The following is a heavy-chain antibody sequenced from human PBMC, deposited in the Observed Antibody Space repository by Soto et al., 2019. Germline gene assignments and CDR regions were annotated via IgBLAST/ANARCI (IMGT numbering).Heavy chain of an antibody. D-gene: IGHD3-10*01. CDR1: GGSISGYY. CDR2: IYYSGST. V-gene: IGHV4-59*08. Sequence: QVQLQESGPGLVKPSETLSLTCIVSGGSISGYYWSWIRQPPGKGLEWIGYIYYSGSTNYNPSLKSRVTMSVDTSKTQFSLKLSSVTAADTAVYYCARRYGGGFDYWGPGTLVTVSS. J-gene: IGHJ4*02. CDR3: ARRYGGGFDY.